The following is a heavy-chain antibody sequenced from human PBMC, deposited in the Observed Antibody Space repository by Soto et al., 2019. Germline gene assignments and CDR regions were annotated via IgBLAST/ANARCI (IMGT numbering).Heavy chain of an antibody. D-gene: IGHD6-19*01. CDR3: AQDLGTGYSSQGY. CDR2: ISYDGSNK. J-gene: IGHJ4*02. CDR1: GFTFSSYG. Sequence: QVQLVESGGGVVQPGRSLSLSCAASGFTFSSYGMHWVRQAPGKGLEWVSVISYDGSNKYYADSVKGRFTISRDNSKNTLYMQMNSLRAEDTAVYYCAQDLGTGYSSQGYWGQGTLVTVSS. V-gene: IGHV3-30*18.